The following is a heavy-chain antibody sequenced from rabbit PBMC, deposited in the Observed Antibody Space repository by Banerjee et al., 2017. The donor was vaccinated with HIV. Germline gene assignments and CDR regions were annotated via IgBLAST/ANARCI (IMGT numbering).Heavy chain of an antibody. CDR2: IGISTGST. CDR3: ARAGTSGWGDAFSL. V-gene: IGHV1S45*01. CDR1: GIDFRSRYW. J-gene: IGHJ4*01. D-gene: IGHD4-1*01. Sequence: EQLEASGGDLVQPEGNLKLTCKASGIDFRSRYWICRVSQAPGKGLEWIACIGISTGSTYYASWATGRFTISKTSSTTVTLQMTSLTAADTATYFCARAGTSGWGDAFSLWGPGTLVTVS.